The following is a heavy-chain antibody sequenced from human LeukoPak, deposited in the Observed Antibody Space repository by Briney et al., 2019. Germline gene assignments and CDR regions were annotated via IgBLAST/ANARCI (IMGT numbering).Heavy chain of an antibody. CDR2: IYWDDDK. Sequence: SGPTLVKPTQTLTLTCTFSGFSLSTSGVGLDWIRQPPRNALEWLALIYWDDDKRYSPSLKSRLTITKDTSKNQVVLTMTNMDPVDTATYYCAHRRGYSYGYPDWGQGTLVTVSS. D-gene: IGHD5-18*01. V-gene: IGHV2-5*02. J-gene: IGHJ4*02. CDR3: AHRRGYSYGYPD. CDR1: GFSLSTSGVG.